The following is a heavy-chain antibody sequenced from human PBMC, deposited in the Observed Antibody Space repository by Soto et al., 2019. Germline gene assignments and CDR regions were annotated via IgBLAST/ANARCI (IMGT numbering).Heavy chain of an antibody. V-gene: IGHV1-69*01. D-gene: IGHD3-22*01. CDR1: GGTFRKYA. Sequence: QVQLVQSGAEMQQPGASVSVSCKASGGTFRKYAFSWVRQAPGQGLEWLGGTIPMFGTPNYAQKFQGRVAISADESTGTVYMELSSLRSEDTAVYFCARPLRDRNYYSGMAVWGQGTTVTVS. CDR2: TIPMFGTP. J-gene: IGHJ6*02. CDR3: ARPLRDRNYYSGMAV.